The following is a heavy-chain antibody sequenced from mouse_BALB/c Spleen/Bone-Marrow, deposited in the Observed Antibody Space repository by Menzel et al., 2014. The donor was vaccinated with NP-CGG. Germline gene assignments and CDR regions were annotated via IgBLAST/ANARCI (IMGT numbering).Heavy chain of an antibody. Sequence: QVQLKQSGAELVKPGASVKLSCKSSGYTFTSYYMYWVKQRPGQGLEWIGGINPSNGGTNFNEKFKSKATLTVDKSSSTAYMQLSSLTSEDSAVYYCTREGTFCAYWGQGTLVTVSA. CDR3: TREGTFCAY. CDR2: INPSNGGT. J-gene: IGHJ3*01. V-gene: IGHV1S81*02. CDR1: GYTFTSYY. D-gene: IGHD3-3*01.